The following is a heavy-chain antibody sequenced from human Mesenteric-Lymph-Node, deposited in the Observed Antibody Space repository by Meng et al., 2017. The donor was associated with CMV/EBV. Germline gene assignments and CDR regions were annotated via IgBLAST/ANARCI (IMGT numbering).Heavy chain of an antibody. CDR2: ISTTSTYM. Sequence: GESLKISCAASGLSFSIYSMNWIRQTPGKGLEWVASISTTSTYMSYADSVKGRFTISRDNAKNSVYLQMNSLRADDTAFYYCARSGLTGRWWFDPWGQGTLVTVSS. CDR3: ARSGLTGRWWFDP. CDR1: GLSFSIYS. V-gene: IGHV3-21*04. D-gene: IGHD5-24*01. J-gene: IGHJ5*02.